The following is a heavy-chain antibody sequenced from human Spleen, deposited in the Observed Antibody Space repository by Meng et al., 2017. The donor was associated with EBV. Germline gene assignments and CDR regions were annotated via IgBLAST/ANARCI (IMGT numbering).Heavy chain of an antibody. V-gene: IGHV4-30-4*01. Sequence: GPGMSKPVQPLSLTCAVAGGSISIGGYYWIWIRQPPGKGLEWIGYIYYSGSTYYNPSLKSRVTISVDMSKNQFSLKLSSVTAADTAVYYCARGGDSDYEHAYWGQGTLVTVSS. J-gene: IGHJ4*02. D-gene: IGHD5-12*01. CDR1: GGSISIGGYY. CDR2: IYYSGST. CDR3: ARGGDSDYEHAY.